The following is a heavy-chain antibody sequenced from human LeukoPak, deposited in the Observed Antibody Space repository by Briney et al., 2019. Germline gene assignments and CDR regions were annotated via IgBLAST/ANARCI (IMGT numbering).Heavy chain of an antibody. CDR2: INSDGGST. V-gene: IGHV3-74*01. J-gene: IGHJ3*02. CDR3: ARRSAAKDAFDI. D-gene: IGHD6-25*01. CDR1: GFTFSSYW. Sequence: GGSLGLSCAGSGFTFSSYWMHWVRQAPGKGRVWVSRINSDGGSTSYTDSVKGRFTISRDNAKNTLYLQMNSLRAEDTAVYYCARRSAAKDAFDIWGQGTKVTVSS.